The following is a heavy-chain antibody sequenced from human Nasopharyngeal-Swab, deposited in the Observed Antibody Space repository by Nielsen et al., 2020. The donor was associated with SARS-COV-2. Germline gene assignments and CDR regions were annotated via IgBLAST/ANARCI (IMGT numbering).Heavy chain of an antibody. D-gene: IGHD3-22*01. CDR1: GGSISSSSYY. J-gene: IGHJ5*02. V-gene: IGHV4-39*01. CDR2: IYYSGNT. Sequence: SETLSLTCTVSGGSISSSSYYWGWIRQPPGKGLEWIGSIYYSGNTYYNPARKSRVTISVDTSKNQFSLKLSSVTAADTAVYYCATSYYDSSGYYYWFDPWGQGTLVTVSS. CDR3: ATSYYDSSGYYYWFDP.